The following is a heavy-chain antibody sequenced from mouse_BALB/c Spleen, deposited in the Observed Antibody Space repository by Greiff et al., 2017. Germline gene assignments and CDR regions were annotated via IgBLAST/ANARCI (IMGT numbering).Heavy chain of an antibody. CDR1: GYTFTSYY. J-gene: IGHJ4*01. D-gene: IGHD2-2*01. CDR2: INPSNGGT. CDR3: TRDGYDVYAMDY. Sequence: VQLQQPGAELVKPGASVKLSCKASGYTFTSYYMYWVKQRPGQGLEWIGGINPSNGGTNFNEKFKSKATLTVDKSSSTAYMQLSSLTSEDSAVYYCTRDGYDVYAMDYWGQGTSVTVSS. V-gene: IGHV1S81*02.